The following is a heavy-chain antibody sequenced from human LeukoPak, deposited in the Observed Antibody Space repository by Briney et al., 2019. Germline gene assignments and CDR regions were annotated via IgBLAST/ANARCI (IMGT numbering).Heavy chain of an antibody. D-gene: IGHD5-12*01. CDR1: GGTFSSYA. J-gene: IGHJ4*02. Sequence: GASVKVSCKASGGTFSSYAISWVRQAPGQGLEWMGGIIPIFGTANYAQKFQGRVTITADKSTSTAYMELSSLRSEDTAVYYCARGSDTVATIALGYFDYWGQGTLVTVSS. CDR2: IIPIFGTA. CDR3: ARGSDTVATIALGYFDY. V-gene: IGHV1-69*06.